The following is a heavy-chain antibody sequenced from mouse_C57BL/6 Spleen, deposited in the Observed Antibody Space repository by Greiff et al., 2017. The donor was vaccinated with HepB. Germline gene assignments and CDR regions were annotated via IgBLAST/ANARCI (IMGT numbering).Heavy chain of an antibody. D-gene: IGHD1-1*01. CDR3: AREGDYYGFDV. V-gene: IGHV1-61*01. J-gene: IGHJ1*03. Sequence: QVQLKQPGAELVRPGSSVKLSCKASGYTFTSYWLDWVKQRPGQGLEWIGNIYPSDSETHYNQKFKDKATLTVDKSSSTAYMQLSSLTSEYSAVCYCAREGDYYGFDVWGTGTTVTVSS. CDR1: GYTFTSYW. CDR2: IYPSDSET.